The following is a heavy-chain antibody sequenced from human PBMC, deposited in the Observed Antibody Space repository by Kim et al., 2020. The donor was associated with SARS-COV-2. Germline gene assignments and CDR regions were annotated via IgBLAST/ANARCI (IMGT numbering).Heavy chain of an antibody. D-gene: IGHD1-26*01. CDR3: ARATVGATYYYYYGIDV. J-gene: IGHJ6*02. CDR1: GFTFSSYD. CDR2: IGTAGDT. V-gene: IGHV3-13*01. Sequence: GGSLRLSCAASGFTFSSYDMHWVRQATGKGLEWVSAIGTAGDTYYPGSVKGRFTISRENAKNSLYLQMNSLRAGDTAVYYCARATVGATYYYYYGIDVWGQGTTVTVSS.